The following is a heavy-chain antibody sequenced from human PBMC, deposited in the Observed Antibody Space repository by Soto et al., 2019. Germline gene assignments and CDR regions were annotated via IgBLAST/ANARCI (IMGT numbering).Heavy chain of an antibody. V-gene: IGHV3-9*01. J-gene: IGHJ4*02. CDR1: GFTFDDYA. Sequence: EVQLVESGGGLVQPGRSLRLSCAASGFTFDDYAMHWVRQAPGKGLEWVSGISWNSGSIGYVDSVKGRFTISRDNAKNSLYLQMNSLRAEDTALYYCAKDRAPRGARSYFDYWGQGTLVTVSS. CDR2: ISWNSGSI. CDR3: AKDRAPRGARSYFDY.